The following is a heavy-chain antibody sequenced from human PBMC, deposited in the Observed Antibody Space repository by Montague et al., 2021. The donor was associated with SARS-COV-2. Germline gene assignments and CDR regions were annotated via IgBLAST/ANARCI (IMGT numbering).Heavy chain of an antibody. J-gene: IGHJ4*02. D-gene: IGHD3-3*01. CDR1: GGSFSGYY. CDR2: MNHSGST. CDR3: ARGYQLRFLEWSSRQSTFDY. V-gene: IGHV4-34*01. Sequence: SETLSLTCAVYGGSFSGYYWSWIRQPPGKGLEWIGEMNHSGSTXXXPSXXXRVTISVDTSKNQFSLKLSSVTAADTAVYYCARGYQLRFLEWSSRQSTFDYWGRGALVTVSS.